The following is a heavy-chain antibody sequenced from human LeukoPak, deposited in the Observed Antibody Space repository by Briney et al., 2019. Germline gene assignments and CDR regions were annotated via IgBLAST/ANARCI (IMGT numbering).Heavy chain of an antibody. CDR2: IYRSGTT. V-gene: IGHV4-4*02. J-gene: IGHJ4*02. CDR3: ARRSPYSTGWSSYFDY. Sequence: PSETLSLTYAVSGGSISSTNWWSWVRQPPGKGLEWIGEIYRSGTTNYKPSLKSRVTISLDKSRNHFSLKLTSVTAADSAVYYCARRSPYSTGWSSYFDYWGQGALVTVSS. D-gene: IGHD6-19*01. CDR1: GGSISSTNW.